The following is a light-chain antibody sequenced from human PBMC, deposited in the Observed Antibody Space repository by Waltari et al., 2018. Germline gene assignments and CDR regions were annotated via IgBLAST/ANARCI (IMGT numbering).Light chain of an antibody. V-gene: IGKV3-15*01. CDR1: QSVRSK. CDR2: GAS. Sequence: EIVMTQSPATLSVSPGERATLFCRASQSVRSKLAWYQQKPGQAPRHLIYGASTRATGIPARFSGSGSGTEFTLTISSLQSEDFAVYYCQQNNNWPPWTFGQGTKVEIK. CDR3: QQNNNWPPWT. J-gene: IGKJ1*01.